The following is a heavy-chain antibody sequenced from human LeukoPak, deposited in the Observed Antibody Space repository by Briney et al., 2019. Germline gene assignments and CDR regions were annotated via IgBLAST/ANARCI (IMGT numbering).Heavy chain of an antibody. Sequence: ASVTVSCKASGYTFTDYYMQWVRQAPGQGLEGMGWINPNSGGTNYAQKFQGRVTLTRDTSISTAYMELSRLTSDDTAVYYCARDIYGSGSCYDYWGQGTLVTVSS. J-gene: IGHJ4*02. CDR3: ARDIYGSGSCYDY. CDR2: INPNSGGT. CDR1: GYTFTDYY. V-gene: IGHV1-2*02. D-gene: IGHD3-10*01.